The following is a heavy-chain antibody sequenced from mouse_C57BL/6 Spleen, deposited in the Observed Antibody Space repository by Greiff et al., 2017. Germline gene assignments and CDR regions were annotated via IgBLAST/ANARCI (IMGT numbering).Heavy chain of an antibody. CDR2: IYPGDGDT. V-gene: IGHV1-80*01. D-gene: IGHD2-1*01. CDR3: ARLDYGNYPFDY. CDR1: GYAFSSYW. J-gene: IGHJ2*01. Sequence: VQLVESGAELVKPGASVKISCKASGYAFSSYWMNWVKQRPGKGLEWIGQIYPGDGDTNYNGKFKGKATLTADKSSSTAYMQLSSLTSEDSAVYFCARLDYGNYPFDYWGQGTTLTVSS.